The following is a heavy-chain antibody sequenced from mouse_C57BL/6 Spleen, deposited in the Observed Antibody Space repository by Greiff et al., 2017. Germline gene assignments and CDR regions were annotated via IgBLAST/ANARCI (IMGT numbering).Heavy chain of an antibody. CDR2: IYPGDGDT. Sequence: VKLMESGPELVKPGASVKISCKASGYAFSSSWMNWVKQRPGKGLEWIGRIYPGDGDTNYNGKFKGKATLTADKSSSTAYMQLSSLTSEDSAVYFCAREDWAVYAMDYWGQGTSVTVSS. J-gene: IGHJ4*01. CDR3: AREDWAVYAMDY. D-gene: IGHD4-1*01. V-gene: IGHV1-82*01. CDR1: GYAFSSSW.